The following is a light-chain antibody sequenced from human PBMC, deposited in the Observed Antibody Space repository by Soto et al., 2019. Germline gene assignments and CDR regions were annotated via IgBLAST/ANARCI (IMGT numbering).Light chain of an antibody. CDR1: SSDVGGYNY. CDR3: SSYTSSSTYV. Sequence: QSVLTQPASVSGSPGQSITISCTGTSSDVGGYNYVSWYQQHPGKAPKLMIYEVSNRPSGVSNRFSGSQSGNTASLTISGLQAEDEADYYCSSYTSSSTYVFGTGTKGTVL. V-gene: IGLV2-14*01. CDR2: EVS. J-gene: IGLJ1*01.